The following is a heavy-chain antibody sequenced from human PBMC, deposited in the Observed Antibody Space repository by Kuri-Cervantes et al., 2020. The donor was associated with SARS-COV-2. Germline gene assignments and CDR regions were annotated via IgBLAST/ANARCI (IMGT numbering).Heavy chain of an antibody. J-gene: IGHJ4*02. CDR3: AKSHYYDSSGYYYVFNTYYFDY. D-gene: IGHD3-22*01. V-gene: IGHV3-23*01. Sequence: GGSLRLSCAASGFTFSSYAMSWVRQAPGKGLEWVSAISGSGGSTYYADSVKGRFTISRDNSKNTLYLQMNSLRAEDTAVYYCAKSHYYDSSGYYYVFNTYYFDYWGQGTLVTVSS. CDR2: ISGSGGST. CDR1: GFTFSSYA.